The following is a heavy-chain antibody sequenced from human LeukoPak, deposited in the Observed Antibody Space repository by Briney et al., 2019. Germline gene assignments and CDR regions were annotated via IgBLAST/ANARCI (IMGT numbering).Heavy chain of an antibody. D-gene: IGHD3-10*01. J-gene: IGHJ4*02. Sequence: AGGSLRLSCAASGFTFSNAWMSWVRQAPGKGLEWVDRIKSKTDGGTTDYAAPVKGRFTISRDDSKNTLYLQMNSLKTEDTAVYYCTTEDILLWFGEFHDYWGQGTLVTVSS. CDR2: IKSKTDGGTT. CDR1: GFTFSNAW. V-gene: IGHV3-15*01. CDR3: TTEDILLWFGEFHDY.